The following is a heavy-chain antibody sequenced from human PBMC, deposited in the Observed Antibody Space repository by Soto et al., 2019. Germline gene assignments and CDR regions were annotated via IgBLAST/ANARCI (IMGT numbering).Heavy chain of an antibody. CDR3: ASLGAHIY. CDR1: GYTFTSYD. D-gene: IGHD7-27*01. Sequence: ASVKVSCKASGYTFTSYDMHWVRQAPGQRLEWMGWINAGNGNTKYSQKFQGRFAISSEDDKSAFYLQMNNLRAADTAIYYCASLGAHIYWGQGTPVTVSS. CDR2: INAGNGNT. V-gene: IGHV1-3*01. J-gene: IGHJ4*02.